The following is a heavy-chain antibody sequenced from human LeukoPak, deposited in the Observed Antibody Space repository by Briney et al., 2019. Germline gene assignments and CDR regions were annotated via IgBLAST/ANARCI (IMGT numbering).Heavy chain of an antibody. Sequence: GGSLRLSSAASGFTFSSYGMHWVRQAPGKGLEWVAVISYDGSHKYYADSVKGRFTISRDNSKNTLYLQMNSLRAEDTAVYYCANDPGIYDILTGSPSGFDYWGQGTLVTVSS. V-gene: IGHV3-30*18. CDR3: ANDPGIYDILTGSPSGFDY. D-gene: IGHD3-9*01. CDR1: GFTFSSYG. J-gene: IGHJ4*02. CDR2: ISYDGSHK.